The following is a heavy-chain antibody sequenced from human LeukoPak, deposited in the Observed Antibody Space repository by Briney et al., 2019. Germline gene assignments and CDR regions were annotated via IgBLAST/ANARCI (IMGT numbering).Heavy chain of an antibody. V-gene: IGHV4-4*07. J-gene: IGHJ5*02. CDR3: ARGCSGGSCIFGFDP. D-gene: IGHD2-15*01. CDR2: IYTSGST. Sequence: SETLSLTCTVSGGSISSYYWSWIRQPAGKGLEWIGRIYTSGSTNYNPSLKSRVTMSVDTSKNQSSLKLSSVTAADTAVYYCARGCSGGSCIFGFDPWGQGTLVTVSS. CDR1: GGSISSYY.